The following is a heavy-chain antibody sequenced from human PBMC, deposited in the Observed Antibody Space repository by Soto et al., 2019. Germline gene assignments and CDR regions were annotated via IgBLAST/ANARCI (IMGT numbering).Heavy chain of an antibody. CDR1: GFTFSSYA. V-gene: IGHV3-23*01. CDR2: ISGSGGST. D-gene: IGHD3-22*01. CDR3: AKDQRGYYDSSGYYPKYFDY. J-gene: IGHJ4*02. Sequence: EVQLLESGGGLVQPGGSLRLSCTASGFTFSSYAMSWVRQAPGKGLEWVSAISGSGGSTYYADSVKGRFTISRDNSKNTLYLQMNSLRAEDTAVYYCAKDQRGYYDSSGYYPKYFDYWGQGTLVTVSS.